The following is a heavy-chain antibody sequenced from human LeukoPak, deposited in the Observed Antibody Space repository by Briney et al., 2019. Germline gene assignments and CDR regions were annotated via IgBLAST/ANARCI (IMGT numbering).Heavy chain of an antibody. V-gene: IGHV4-34*01. CDR2: INHSGST. J-gene: IGHJ4*02. CDR3: ARRIRLKNFDY. Sequence: SETLSLTCGVSGGSFSGYYWNWIRQSPGKGLEWIGEINHSGSTYYNPSLKSRVTISVDTSKNQFSLKLSSVTAADTAVYYCARRIRLKNFDYWGQGTLVTVSS. CDR1: GGSFSGYY.